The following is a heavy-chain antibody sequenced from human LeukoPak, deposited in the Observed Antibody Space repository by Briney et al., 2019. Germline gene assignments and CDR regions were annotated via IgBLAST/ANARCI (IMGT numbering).Heavy chain of an antibody. Sequence: PGGSLRLSCAASGFTFSSYGMHWVRQAPGKGLEWVAFIRNVGNDKYYADSVKGRFFISRDNSKNTLSLQMNSLRVEDTAVYYCAKDGGWAFDHWAQGTLVSVSS. CDR3: AKDGGWAFDH. CDR2: IRNVGNDK. CDR1: GFTFSSYG. J-gene: IGHJ4*02. V-gene: IGHV3-30*02. D-gene: IGHD6-19*01.